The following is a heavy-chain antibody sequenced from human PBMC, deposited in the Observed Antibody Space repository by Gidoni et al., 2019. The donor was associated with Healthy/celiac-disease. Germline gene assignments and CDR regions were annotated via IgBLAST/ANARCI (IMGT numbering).Heavy chain of an antibody. D-gene: IGHD6-19*01. CDR2: RSYDGSNK. Sequence: QVQLVESGGGVVQPGRSLRLSCAASGFTFSSYAMPWVRQAPGKGLEWVAVRSYDGSNKYYADSVKGRFTISRDNSKNTLYLQMNSLRAEDTAVYYCARDWGPAAVARNYYYYGMDVWGQGTTVTVSS. V-gene: IGHV3-30-3*01. CDR1: GFTFSSYA. J-gene: IGHJ6*02. CDR3: ARDWGPAAVARNYYYYGMDV.